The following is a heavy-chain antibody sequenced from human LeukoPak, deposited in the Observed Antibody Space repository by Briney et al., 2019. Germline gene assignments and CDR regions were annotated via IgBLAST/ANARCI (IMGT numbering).Heavy chain of an antibody. Sequence: GSLRLSCAASGFTFSSYWMSWIRQPPGKGLEWIGEINHSGSTNYNPSLKSRVTISVDTSKNQFSLKLSSVTAADTAVYYCARGGLRYFDWFLGYWGQGTLVTVSS. J-gene: IGHJ4*02. V-gene: IGHV4-34*01. CDR2: INHSGST. CDR1: GFTFSSYW. CDR3: ARGGLRYFDWFLGY. D-gene: IGHD3-9*01.